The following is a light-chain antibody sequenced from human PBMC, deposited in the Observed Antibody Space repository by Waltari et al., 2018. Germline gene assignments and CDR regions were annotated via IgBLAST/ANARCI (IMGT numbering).Light chain of an antibody. V-gene: IGLV3-21*03. CDR1: KLARKR. CDR3: QVWDGSSDHYV. CDR2: DDY. J-gene: IGLJ1*01. Sequence: SYVLTQPPSVSVAPGKTARITCGGNKLARKRVHWYQQRPGQAPVLVVNDDYDRPSGIPERFSGSKSGNTATLTISGVEAGDEADYSCQVWDGSSDHYVFGTGTKVTVL.